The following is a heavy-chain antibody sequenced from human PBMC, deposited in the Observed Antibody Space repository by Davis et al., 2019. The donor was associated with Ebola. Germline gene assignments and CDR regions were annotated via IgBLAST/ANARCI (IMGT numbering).Heavy chain of an antibody. J-gene: IGHJ2*01. CDR3: ARGVGTTVVTSRYFDL. Sequence: MPGGSLRLSCAVSGGSFSGYYWSWIRQPPGKGLEWIGEINHSGSTNYNPSLKSRVTISVDTSKNQFSLKLSSVTAADTAVYYCARGVGTTVVTSRYFDLWGRGTLVTVSS. V-gene: IGHV4-34*01. CDR2: INHSGST. D-gene: IGHD4-23*01. CDR1: GGSFSGYY.